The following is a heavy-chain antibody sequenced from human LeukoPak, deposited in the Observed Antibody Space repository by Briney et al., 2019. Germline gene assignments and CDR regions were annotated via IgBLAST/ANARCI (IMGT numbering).Heavy chain of an antibody. CDR3: AEVRMAAVAAAGADDF. D-gene: IGHD6-13*01. CDR1: GFTFSSYA. Sequence: PGGSLRLSCAASGFTFSSYAMSWVRQAPGKGLEWVSAISGSGGSTYYADSVKGRFTISRDNSKKTLDLQMNSLRAAATAGYYFAEVRMAAVAAAGADDFWGKGTLVTVSS. CDR2: ISGSGGST. V-gene: IGHV3-23*01. J-gene: IGHJ4*02.